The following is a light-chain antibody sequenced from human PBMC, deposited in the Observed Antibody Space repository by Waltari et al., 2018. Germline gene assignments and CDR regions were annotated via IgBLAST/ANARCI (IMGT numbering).Light chain of an antibody. Sequence: QSALTQPPSASGSPGQSVTISCTATSSDVGPYNYVPWYQQHPGKGPKLMIYEVTKRPPGFPDRFSGSKSGNTASLTVSGLQAEDEADYYCTSYAGSKNVFGTGTKVTVL. CDR2: EVT. J-gene: IGLJ1*01. V-gene: IGLV2-8*01. CDR1: SSDVGPYNY. CDR3: TSYAGSKNV.